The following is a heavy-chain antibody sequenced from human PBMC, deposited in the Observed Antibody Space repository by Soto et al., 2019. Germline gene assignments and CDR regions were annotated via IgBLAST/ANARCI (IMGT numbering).Heavy chain of an antibody. CDR2: IIPIFGTA. J-gene: IGHJ5*02. CDR1: GGTFSSYA. V-gene: IGHV1-69*05. CDR3: ARGFSMVRGNNNWFDP. D-gene: IGHD3-10*01. Sequence: ASVKVSCKASGGTFSSYAISWVRQAPGQGLEWMGGIIPIFGTANYAQKFQGRVTITRDTSASTAYMELSSLRSEDTAVYYCARGFSMVRGNNNWFDPWGQGTLVTVSS.